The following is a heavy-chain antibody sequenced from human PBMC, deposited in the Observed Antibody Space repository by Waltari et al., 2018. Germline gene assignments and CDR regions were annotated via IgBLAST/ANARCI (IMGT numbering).Heavy chain of an antibody. V-gene: IGHV3-53*04. J-gene: IGHJ4*02. CDR2: IYSGGST. Sequence: EVQLVESGGGLVQPGGSLRISCAVAGFSVSTHYMSWVRQAPGKGLEWVSIIYSGGSTYYADSVKGRFTSSRHSSKNTLYLQMNSLTVEDTAVYYCARQMTTASTWQTDWGQGTLITVSS. CDR1: GFSVSTHY. D-gene: IGHD4-17*01. CDR3: ARQMTTASTWQTD.